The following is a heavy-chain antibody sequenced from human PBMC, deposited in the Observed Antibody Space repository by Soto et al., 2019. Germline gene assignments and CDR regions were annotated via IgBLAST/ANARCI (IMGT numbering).Heavy chain of an antibody. V-gene: IGHV3-30*18. D-gene: IGHD4-17*01. Sequence: QVQLVESGGGVVQPGRSLRLSCAASGFTFSSYGMHWVRQAPGKGLEWVAVISYDGSNKYYADSVKGRFTISRDNSKNTLYLQMSSLRAEDTAVYYCAKDFPLSGDYLPYWFDYWGQGTLVTVSS. CDR1: GFTFSSYG. CDR3: AKDFPLSGDYLPYWFDY. CDR2: ISYDGSNK. J-gene: IGHJ4*02.